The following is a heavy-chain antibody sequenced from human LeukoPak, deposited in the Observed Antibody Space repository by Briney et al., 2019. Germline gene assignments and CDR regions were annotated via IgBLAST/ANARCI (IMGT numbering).Heavy chain of an antibody. V-gene: IGHV3-11*03. Sequence: GGSLRLSCAAYVFTFSDFYMSWIRQAPGKGLGSVSYIRGRSSNTKYAESVKGRVTSSRDNDKNSLYLQMSDLRPEHTAVYCCTRHPAEGDYWGQGPLVTVSS. D-gene: IGHD2-15*01. CDR3: TRHPAEGDY. CDR1: VFTFSDFY. CDR2: IRGRSSNT. J-gene: IGHJ4*02.